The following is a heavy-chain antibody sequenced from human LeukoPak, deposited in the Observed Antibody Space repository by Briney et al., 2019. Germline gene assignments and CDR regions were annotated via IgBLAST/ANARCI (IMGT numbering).Heavy chain of an antibody. V-gene: IGHV4-30-2*01. CDR1: GGSISSGGYY. Sequence: SETLSLTCTVSGGSISSGGYYWSWIRQHPGKGLEWIGYIYHSGSTYYNPSLKSRVTISVDRSKNQFSLKLSSVTAADTAVYYCARRNYYDSSGYYLASSYYFDYWGQGTLVTVSS. J-gene: IGHJ4*02. CDR2: IYHSGST. CDR3: ARRNYYDSSGYYLASSYYFDY. D-gene: IGHD3-22*01.